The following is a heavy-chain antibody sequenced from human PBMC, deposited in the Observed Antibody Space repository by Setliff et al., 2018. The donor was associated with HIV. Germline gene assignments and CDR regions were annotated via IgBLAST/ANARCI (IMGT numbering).Heavy chain of an antibody. CDR1: GFTFSNAW. D-gene: IGHD3-9*01. V-gene: IGHV3-15*05. CDR2: IKSKSDGGTT. CDR3: VGHYYDPLTGYYVWFFDV. J-gene: IGHJ2*01. Sequence: GGSLRLSCAASGFTFSNAWMSWVRQSPRKGLEWLARIKSKSDGGTTSYAAPVKDRSTISRDDSKNTLYLQMNSMKSDDTATYYCVGHYYDPLTGYYVWFFDVWGRGTLVTVSS.